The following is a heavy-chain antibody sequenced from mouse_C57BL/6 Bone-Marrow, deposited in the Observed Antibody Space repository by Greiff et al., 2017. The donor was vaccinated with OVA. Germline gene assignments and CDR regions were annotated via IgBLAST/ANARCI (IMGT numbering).Heavy chain of an antibody. D-gene: IGHD2-3*01. CDR3: AVPFYDGYYGKMDY. V-gene: IGHV1-81*01. Sequence: QVQLKESGAELARPGASVKLSCKASGYTFTSYGISWVKQRTGQGLEWIGEIYPRSGNTYYNEKFKGKATLTADKSSSTAYMELRSLTSEDSAVYFCAVPFYDGYYGKMDYWGQGTSVTVSS. CDR1: GYTFTSYG. CDR2: IYPRSGNT. J-gene: IGHJ4*01.